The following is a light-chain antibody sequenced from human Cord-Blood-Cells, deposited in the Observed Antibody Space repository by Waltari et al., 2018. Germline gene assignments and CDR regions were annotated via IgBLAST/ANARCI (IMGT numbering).Light chain of an antibody. V-gene: IGLV2-14*01. CDR1: SSDVGGYNY. CDR2: EFS. J-gene: IGLJ2*01. CDR3: SSYTSSSTLV. Sequence: QSALTQPASVSGSPGQSITISCTGTSSDVGGYNYVSWYQQHPGKAPKLMIYEFSNRPSGVSNRFSGSKSGNTASLTISGLQAEDGADYYCSSYTSSSTLVFGGGTKLTVL.